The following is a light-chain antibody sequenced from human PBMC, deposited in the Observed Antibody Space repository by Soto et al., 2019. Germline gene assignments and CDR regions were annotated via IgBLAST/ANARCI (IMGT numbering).Light chain of an antibody. V-gene: IGKV3-20*01. J-gene: IGKJ3*01. Sequence: EIVLTQAPGTLSLSPGERATLSCRASQSVSSSYLAWYQQKPGQAPRLLIYGASSRATGIPDRFSGSGSGTDFTLTISRLEPEDFAVYYCQQYGNSPPPFGPGT. CDR3: QQYGNSPPP. CDR1: QSVSSSY. CDR2: GAS.